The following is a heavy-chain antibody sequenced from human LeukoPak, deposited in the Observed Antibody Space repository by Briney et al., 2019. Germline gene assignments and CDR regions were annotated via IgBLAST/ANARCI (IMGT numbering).Heavy chain of an antibody. CDR2: IIPIFGTA. J-gene: IGHJ6*03. CDR3: ARYRVLTGYRHYYYYMDV. CDR1: GGTFSSYA. V-gene: IGHV1-69*13. D-gene: IGHD3-9*01. Sequence: GASVKVSCKASGGTFSSYAISWVRQAPGQGLEWMGGIIPIFGTANYAQKFQGRVTITADESTSTAYMELSSLRSEDTAVYYCARYRVLTGYRHYYYYMDVWGKGTTVTISS.